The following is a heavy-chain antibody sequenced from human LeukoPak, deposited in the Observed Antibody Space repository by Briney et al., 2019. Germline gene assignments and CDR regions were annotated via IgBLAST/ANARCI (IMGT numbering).Heavy chain of an antibody. Sequence: GRSLRLSCAASGFTFSSYAMHWVRQAPGKGLEWVAVISYDGSNKYYADSVKGRFIISRDNSKNTLLFQMNSLRAEDTAVYYCARLTSGNGLDVWGQGTTVTVS. J-gene: IGHJ6*02. V-gene: IGHV3-30*14. D-gene: IGHD3-3*01. CDR3: ARLTSGNGLDV. CDR1: GFTFSSYA. CDR2: ISYDGSNK.